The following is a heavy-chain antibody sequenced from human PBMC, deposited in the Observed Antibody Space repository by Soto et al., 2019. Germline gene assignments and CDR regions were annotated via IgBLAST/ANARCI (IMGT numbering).Heavy chain of an antibody. Sequence: GASVEVSCKARADTFTSYYRHWVRQAPGQGLEWMGWINPNSGSTNYAQKFQGRVTMTRDTSISTAYMEPSRLRSDDTAVYYCAREGYSSSPGYYYYYGMDVWGQGTTVTVSS. CDR1: ADTFTSYY. D-gene: IGHD6-6*01. CDR2: INPNSGST. V-gene: IGHV1-2*02. J-gene: IGHJ6*02. CDR3: AREGYSSSPGYYYYYGMDV.